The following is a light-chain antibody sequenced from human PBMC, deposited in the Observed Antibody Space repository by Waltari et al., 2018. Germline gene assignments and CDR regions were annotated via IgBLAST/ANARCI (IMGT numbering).Light chain of an antibody. Sequence: QSALTQPASVSGSPEQSITISCTGTSSDVGRSNYVSWYQQHPGKAPKLMFYDVTNRPAGVSNPFSGSKSGNTASLTISGLQAEDEADYYCSSYTTAGTLVVFFGGGTKLTVL. J-gene: IGLJ2*01. CDR1: SSDVGRSNY. CDR2: DVT. V-gene: IGLV2-14*03. CDR3: SSYTTAGTLVVF.